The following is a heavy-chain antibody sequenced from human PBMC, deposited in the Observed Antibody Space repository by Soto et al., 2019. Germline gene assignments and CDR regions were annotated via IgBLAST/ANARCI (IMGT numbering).Heavy chain of an antibody. V-gene: IGHV3-23*01. J-gene: IGHJ4*02. CDR2: ISGSGGSA. D-gene: IGHD3-3*01. CDR1: GFTFGSHA. CDR3: AKEPYSDFWSAYYYFDY. Sequence: EVQLLESGGGLVQPGGSLRLSCAASGFTFGSHALIWVRQAPGKGLEWVSAISGSGGSAYYADSVKGRFTISRDDSINTLYLQMNSLRAVDTALYYCAKEPYSDFWSAYYYFDYWGQGTLVTVSS.